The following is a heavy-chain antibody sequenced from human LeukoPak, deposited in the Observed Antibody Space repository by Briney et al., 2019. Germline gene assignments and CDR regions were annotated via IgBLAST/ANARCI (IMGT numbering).Heavy chain of an antibody. D-gene: IGHD6-6*01. J-gene: IGHJ4*02. Sequence: GGSLRLSCAASGFPFSFYSVHWVRRAPGKGLEWVAVISSDGTNQYFADFVKGRFAISSDKSKNTLFLQMNSLRPEDTAVYYCATSYSSSSYDLDYWGQGTLVTVSS. CDR3: ATSYSSSSYDLDY. CDR2: ISSDGTNQ. CDR1: GFPFSFYS. V-gene: IGHV3-30*09.